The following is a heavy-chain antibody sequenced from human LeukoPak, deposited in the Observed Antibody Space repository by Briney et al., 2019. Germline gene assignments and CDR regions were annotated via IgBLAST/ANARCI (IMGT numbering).Heavy chain of an antibody. J-gene: IGHJ4*02. CDR3: TTVDCDSSGYPDY. D-gene: IGHD6-25*01. CDR1: GFTFSNAW. V-gene: IGHV3-15*01. CDR2: IKSKTDGGTT. Sequence: PGGSLRLSCAASGFTFSNAWMSWVRQAPGKGLEWVGRIKSKTDGGTTDYAAPVKGRFTTTRDDSKNTLYLQMNSLKTEDTAVYYCTTVDCDSSGYPDYWGQGTLVTVSS.